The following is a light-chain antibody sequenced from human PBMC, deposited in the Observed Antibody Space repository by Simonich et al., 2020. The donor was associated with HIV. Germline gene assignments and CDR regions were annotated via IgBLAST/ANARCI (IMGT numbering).Light chain of an antibody. CDR3: GTWENSLSGENWV. CDR1: SSNIGHNY. CDR2: DDK. V-gene: IGLV1-51*01. Sequence: QSVLTQPPSVSAAPGQKVTVSCSGSSSNIGHNYVSWYQQLPGTAPKLLIYDDKKRPSGIPDRCAGSKSGTSATLGITGLQTGDEADYYCGTWENSLSGENWVFGGGTKLTVL. J-gene: IGLJ3*02.